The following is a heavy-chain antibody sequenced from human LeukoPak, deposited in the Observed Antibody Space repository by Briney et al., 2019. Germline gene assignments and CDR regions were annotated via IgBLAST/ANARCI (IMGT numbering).Heavy chain of an antibody. D-gene: IGHD3-9*01. Sequence: RGESLNISCKGSGYSFTSYWIGWVRQMPGKGLEWMGIIYPGDSDTRYSPSFQGQVTISADKSISTAYLQWSSLKASDTAMYYCARRYDILTGCMDVWGQGTTVTVSS. J-gene: IGHJ6*02. CDR1: GYSFTSYW. V-gene: IGHV5-51*01. CDR3: ARRYDILTGCMDV. CDR2: IYPGDSDT.